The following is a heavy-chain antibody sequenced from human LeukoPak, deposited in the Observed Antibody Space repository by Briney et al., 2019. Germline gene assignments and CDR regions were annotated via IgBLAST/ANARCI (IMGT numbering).Heavy chain of an antibody. CDR1: GYSLTELS. CDR3: ATVRPTLRGGSGWYYVDYFGIDV. CDR2: FDPEDGET. V-gene: IGHV1-24*01. Sequence: ASVKVPCKVSGYSLTELSMHWVRQAPGKGLEWMGGFDPEDGETIYAQKFQGRVTMTEDASTDTAYMELSSLRSEDTAVYYCATVRPTLRGGSGWYYVDYFGIDVWGQGTTVTVSS. J-gene: IGHJ6*02. D-gene: IGHD6-19*01.